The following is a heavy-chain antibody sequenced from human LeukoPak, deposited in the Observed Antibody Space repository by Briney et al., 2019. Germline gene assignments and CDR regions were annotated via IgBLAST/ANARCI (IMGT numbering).Heavy chain of an antibody. V-gene: IGHV3-7*01. CDR2: IKQDGSEK. CDR3: AKDSYYSSYYYMDV. CDR1: GFTFSSYW. J-gene: IGHJ6*03. Sequence: GGSLRLSCAASGFTFSSYWMSWVRQAPGKGLEWVANIKQDGSEKYYVDSVKGRFTISRDNAKNSLYLQMNSLRAEDTAVYYCAKDSYYSSYYYMDVWGKGTTVTISS.